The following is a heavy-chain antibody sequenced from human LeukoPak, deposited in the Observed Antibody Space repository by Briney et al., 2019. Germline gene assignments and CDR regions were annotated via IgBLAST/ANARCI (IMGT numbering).Heavy chain of an antibody. CDR3: ASLRCSSGWHLGP. Sequence: SETLSLTCAVYGGSFSGYYWSWIRQPPGKGLEWIGEINHSGSTNYNPSLKSRVTISVDTSKNQFSLKLSSVTAADTAVYYCASLRCSSGWHLGPWGQGTLVTVSS. J-gene: IGHJ4*02. CDR1: GGSFSGYY. CDR2: INHSGST. V-gene: IGHV4-34*01. D-gene: IGHD6-19*01.